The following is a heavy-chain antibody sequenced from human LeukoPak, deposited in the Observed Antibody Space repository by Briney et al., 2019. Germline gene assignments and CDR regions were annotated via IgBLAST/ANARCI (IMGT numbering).Heavy chain of an antibody. CDR1: GGSFSDYW. J-gene: IGHJ6*03. D-gene: IGHD6-19*01. Sequence: SETLSLTCAVYGGSFSDYWWTWIRQSPGKGLEWIGEINHSGSTNYNPSLKSRVTISVDTSKNQFSLKLSSVTAADTAVYYCARAGYSSGWIYYYYMDVWGKGTTVTISS. CDR3: ARAGYSSGWIYYYYMDV. V-gene: IGHV4-34*01. CDR2: INHSGST.